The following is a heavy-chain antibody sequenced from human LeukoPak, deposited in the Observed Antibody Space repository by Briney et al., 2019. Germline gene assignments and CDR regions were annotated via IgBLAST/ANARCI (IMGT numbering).Heavy chain of an antibody. CDR2: ISSSSSYT. CDR3: ATDQQDSHWYDY. CDR1: GFTFSDYY. Sequence: PGGSLRLSCAASGFTFSDYYMSWVRQAPGKGLEWVSYISSSSSYTNYADSVKGRFTISRDNAKNSLYLQMNSLRAEDTAVYYCATDQQDSHWYDYWGQGTLVTVSS. D-gene: IGHD6-13*01. V-gene: IGHV3-11*06. J-gene: IGHJ4*02.